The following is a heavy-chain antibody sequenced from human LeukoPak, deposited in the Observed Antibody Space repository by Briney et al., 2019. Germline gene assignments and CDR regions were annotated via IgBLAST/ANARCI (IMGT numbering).Heavy chain of an antibody. V-gene: IGHV3-23*01. J-gene: IGHJ4*02. D-gene: IGHD3-22*01. CDR1: GFTFSSYA. CDR3: VKFSNRNQYDNSGYPDS. Sequence: GGSLRLSCAASGFTFSSYAMSWVRQAPGKGLEWVSAISGSGGATYYVDSVKGRFTISRDNSKNTLYLQMNSLRAEDTAVYYCVKFSNRNQYDNSGYPDSWGQGTLVTVSS. CDR2: ISGSGGAT.